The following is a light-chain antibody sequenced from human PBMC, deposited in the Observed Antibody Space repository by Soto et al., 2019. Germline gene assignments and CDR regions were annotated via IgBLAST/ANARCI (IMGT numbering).Light chain of an antibody. V-gene: IGLV4-69*01. CDR2: LNRDASH. CDR1: SGHSNYA. J-gene: IGLJ2*01. Sequence: QPVLTQSPSASASLGASVKLTCTLSSGHSNYAIAWHQQQPETGPRYLMKLNRDASHSKGDGVPNRFSGSSSGAERYLTISSLQSEDEADYYCQTWGTGIVIFGGGTKLTVL. CDR3: QTWGTGIVI.